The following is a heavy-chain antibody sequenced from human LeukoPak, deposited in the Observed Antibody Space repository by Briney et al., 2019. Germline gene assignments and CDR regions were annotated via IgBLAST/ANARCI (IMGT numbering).Heavy chain of an antibody. CDR1: GFTFGSYW. J-gene: IGHJ6*02. Sequence: GGSLRLSCAASGFTFGSYWMQWVRQAPGKGLVWVARVNSDEGITIYEDSVKGRFTISRDNGKNTLHLQMNSLRVEDTAVYYCARDMYFAVDVWGQGTTVTVSS. V-gene: IGHV3-74*01. CDR2: VNSDEGIT. CDR3: ARDMYFAVDV.